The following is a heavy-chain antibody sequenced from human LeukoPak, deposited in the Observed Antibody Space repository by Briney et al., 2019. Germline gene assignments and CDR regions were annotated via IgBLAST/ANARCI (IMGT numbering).Heavy chain of an antibody. CDR1: GGSISSYY. J-gene: IGHJ4*02. V-gene: IGHV4-4*07. CDR2: IYTSGST. D-gene: IGHD3-22*01. CDR3: AREAYYYDSSGQNTLGY. Sequence: SETLSLTCTVSGGSISSYYRSWIRQPAGKGLEWIGRIYTSGSTNYNPSLKSRVTMSVDTSKNQFSLKLSSVTAADTAVYYCAREAYYYDSSGQNTLGYWGQGTLVTVSS.